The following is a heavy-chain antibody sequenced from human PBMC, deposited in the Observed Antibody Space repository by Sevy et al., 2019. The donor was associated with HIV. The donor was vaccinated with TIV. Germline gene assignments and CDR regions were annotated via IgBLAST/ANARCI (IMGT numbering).Heavy chain of an antibody. J-gene: IGHJ6*01. CDR1: GGSFSGYY. CDR2: INHSGST. CDR3: ARGVVVPYGMDV. D-gene: IGHD2-2*01. Sequence: SETLSLTCAVYGGSFSGYYWSWIRQPPGKGLEWIGEINHSGSTNYNPSLKSRVTISVDTSKNQFSLKLSSVTAADTAVYYCARGVVVPYGMDVWVKGPRSPSPQ. V-gene: IGHV4-34*01.